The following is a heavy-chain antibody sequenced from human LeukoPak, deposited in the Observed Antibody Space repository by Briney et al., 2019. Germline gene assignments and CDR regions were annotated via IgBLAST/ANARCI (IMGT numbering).Heavy chain of an antibody. Sequence: GGSLRLSCAASGFTFSSYGMHWVRQAPGKGLEWVAVIWYDGSNKYYADSVKGRFTISRDNSKNTLYLQMNSLRAEDTAVYYCARDPGQTGSPVRYYYYYGMDVWGQGTTVTVSS. CDR3: ARDPGQTGSPVRYYYYYGMDV. J-gene: IGHJ6*02. CDR2: IWYDGSNK. CDR1: GFTFSSYG. D-gene: IGHD3-9*01. V-gene: IGHV3-33*01.